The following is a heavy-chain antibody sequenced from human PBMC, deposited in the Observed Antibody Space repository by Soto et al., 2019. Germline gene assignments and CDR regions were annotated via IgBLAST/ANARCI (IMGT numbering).Heavy chain of an antibody. CDR3: ARGSPYNWNPPRKLNWFDP. V-gene: IGHV4-34*01. CDR2: INHSGST. Sequence: PSETLSLTCAVYGGSFSGYYWSWIRQPPGKGLEWIGEINHSGSTNYNPSLKSRVTISVDTSKNQFSLKLSSVTAADTAVYYCARGSPYNWNPPRKLNWFDPWGQGTLVTVSS. D-gene: IGHD1-1*01. J-gene: IGHJ5*02. CDR1: GGSFSGYY.